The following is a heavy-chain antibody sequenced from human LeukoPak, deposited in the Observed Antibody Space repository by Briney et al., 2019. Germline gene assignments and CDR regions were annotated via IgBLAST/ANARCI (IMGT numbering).Heavy chain of an antibody. J-gene: IGHJ5*02. CDR1: GGSFSSYY. D-gene: IGHD3-10*01. V-gene: IGHV4-39*01. CDR2: IYYSGST. CDR3: ARGYYGSGSYHNVRNWFDP. Sequence: PSETLSLTCAVYGGSFSSYYWGWIRQPPGKGLEWIGSIYYSGSTYYNPSFKSRVTISVDTSKNQFSLKLSSVTAADTAVYYCARGYYGSGSYHNVRNWFDPWGQGTLVTVSS.